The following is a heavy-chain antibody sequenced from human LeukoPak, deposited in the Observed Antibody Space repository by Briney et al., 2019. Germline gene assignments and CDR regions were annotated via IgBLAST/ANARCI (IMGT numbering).Heavy chain of an antibody. CDR3: AAEGYCSSTSCYPNYGMDV. J-gene: IGHJ6*02. D-gene: IGHD2-2*01. CDR1: GFTFTSSA. V-gene: IGHV1-58*02. Sequence: SVKVSCKASGFTFTSSAMQWVRQARGQRLEWIGWIVVGSGNTNYAQKFQERVTITRDMSTSTAYMELSSLRSEDTAVYYCAAEGYCSSTSCYPNYGMDVWGQGTTVTVS. CDR2: IVVGSGNT.